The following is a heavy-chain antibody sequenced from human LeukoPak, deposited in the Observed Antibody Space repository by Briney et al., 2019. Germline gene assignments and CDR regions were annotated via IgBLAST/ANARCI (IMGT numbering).Heavy chain of an antibody. J-gene: IGHJ5*02. CDR2: IYYRGST. CDR1: GGSISSHY. Sequence: SETLSLTCTVSGGSISSHYWSWTRQPPGKGLEWIGYIYYRGSTNYNPSLKSRVTISVDTSKNQFSLKLSSVTAADTTVYYCARGITRNWFDPWGQGTLVTVSS. V-gene: IGHV4-59*11. D-gene: IGHD3-3*01. CDR3: ARGITRNWFDP.